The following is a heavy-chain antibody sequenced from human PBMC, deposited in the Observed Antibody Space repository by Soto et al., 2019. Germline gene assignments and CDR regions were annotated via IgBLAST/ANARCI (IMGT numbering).Heavy chain of an antibody. V-gene: IGHV4-59*01. CDR2: IYYSGST. Sequence: SETLSLTCTVSGGSISSYYWSWIRQPPGKGLEWIGYIYYSGSTNYNPSLKSRVTISVDTSKNQFSLKLSSVTAADTAVYYCARAERIAVSGYYFDYWGQGTLVTVSS. CDR1: GGSISSYY. J-gene: IGHJ4*02. D-gene: IGHD6-19*01. CDR3: ARAERIAVSGYYFDY.